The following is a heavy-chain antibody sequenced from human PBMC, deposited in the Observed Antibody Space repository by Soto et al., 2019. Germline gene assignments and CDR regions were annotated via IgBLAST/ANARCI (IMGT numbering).Heavy chain of an antibody. CDR3: ARDLTMVRGGNYGMDV. CDR1: GGSISSSNW. V-gene: IGHV4-4*02. CDR2: IYHSGST. Sequence: SETLSLTCAVSGGSISSSNWWSWVRQPPGKGLEWIGEIYHSGSTNYNPSLKSRVTISVDKSKNQFSLKLSSVTAADTAVYYCARDLTMVRGGNYGMDVWGQGTTVTVSS. D-gene: IGHD3-10*01. J-gene: IGHJ6*02.